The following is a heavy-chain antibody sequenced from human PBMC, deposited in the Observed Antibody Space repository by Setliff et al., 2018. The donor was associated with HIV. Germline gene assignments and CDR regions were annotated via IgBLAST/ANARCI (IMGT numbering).Heavy chain of an antibody. CDR3: ARAEMATIVAFDI. CDR2: LYYDGNT. D-gene: IGHD5-12*01. Sequence: SETLSLTCTVSDGSFSSDYWGWIRQSPGKGLEWIGTLYYDGNTYYNPSLKSRVTMSVDTSKNHFSLKLTSVTAADTALYYCARAEMATIVAFDIWGQGTMVTVSS. CDR1: DGSFSSDY. V-gene: IGHV4-59*01. J-gene: IGHJ3*02.